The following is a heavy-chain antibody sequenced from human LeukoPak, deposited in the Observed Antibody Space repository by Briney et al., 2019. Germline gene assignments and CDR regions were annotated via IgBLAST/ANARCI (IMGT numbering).Heavy chain of an antibody. V-gene: IGHV1-18*01. Sequence: ASVKVSCEASGYIFRNYAIHWVRHAPGEGLQWMGWINPYNCNAMYTQQFQGKVTMTTFTSTSKDYMELRNLRFDDTGMYYCARAVSVTTPYLDFWGQGSLVTVSS. J-gene: IGHJ4*02. D-gene: IGHD4-17*01. CDR3: ARAVSVTTPYLDF. CDR1: GYIFRNYA. CDR2: INPYNCNA.